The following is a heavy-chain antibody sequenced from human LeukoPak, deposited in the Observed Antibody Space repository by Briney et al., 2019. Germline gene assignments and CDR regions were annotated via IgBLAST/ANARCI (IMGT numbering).Heavy chain of an antibody. Sequence: PSETLSLTCAVYGGSFSGYYWSWIRQPPGKGLEWIGEINHSGSTNYNPSLKSRVTISVDTSKNQFSLKLSSVTAADTAVYYCATSGYSSGWLSYYYMDVWGKGTTVTVSS. J-gene: IGHJ6*03. CDR2: INHSGST. CDR1: GGSFSGYY. D-gene: IGHD6-19*01. CDR3: ATSGYSSGWLSYYYMDV. V-gene: IGHV4-34*01.